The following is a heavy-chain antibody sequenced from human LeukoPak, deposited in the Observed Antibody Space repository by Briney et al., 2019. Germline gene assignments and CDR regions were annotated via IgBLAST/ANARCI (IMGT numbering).Heavy chain of an antibody. D-gene: IGHD2/OR15-2a*01. J-gene: IGHJ4*02. CDR1: GGTFSSYA. V-gene: IGHV1-69*04. CDR2: IIPILGIA. Sequence: SVKVSCKASGGTFSSYAISWVRQAPGQGLEWMGRIIPILGIANYAQKFQGRVTITADKSTSTAYMELSSLRSEDTAVYYCARDSAFRNSFDYWGQGTLVTVSS. CDR3: ARDSAFRNSFDY.